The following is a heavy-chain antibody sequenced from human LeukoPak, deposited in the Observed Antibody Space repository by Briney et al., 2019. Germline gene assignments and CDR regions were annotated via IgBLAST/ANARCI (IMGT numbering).Heavy chain of an antibody. V-gene: IGHV3-9*01. J-gene: IGHJ4*02. CDR2: ISWNSGSI. D-gene: IGHD3-16*01. Sequence: PGGSLRLSCAASGFTFDDYAMHWVRQAPGKGLEWVSGISWNSGSIGYADSVKGRFTISRDNAKNSLYLQMNSLRAEDTALYYCAKMGTWGPDYWGQGTLVTVSS. CDR1: GFTFDDYA. CDR3: AKMGTWGPDY.